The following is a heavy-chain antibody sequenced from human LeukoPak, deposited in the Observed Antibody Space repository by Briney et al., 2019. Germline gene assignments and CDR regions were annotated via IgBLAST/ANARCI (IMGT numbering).Heavy chain of an antibody. CDR1: GYTFAGYY. Sequence: ASVTVSCKASGYTFAGYYMHWVRQAPGQGLEWMGWINPNSGGTNYAQKFQGRVTMTRDTSISTAYMELSRLRSDDTAVYYCAAGVQVGALSVYWGQGTLVTVSS. J-gene: IGHJ4*02. CDR3: AAGVQVGALSVY. CDR2: INPNSGGT. D-gene: IGHD1-26*01. V-gene: IGHV1-2*02.